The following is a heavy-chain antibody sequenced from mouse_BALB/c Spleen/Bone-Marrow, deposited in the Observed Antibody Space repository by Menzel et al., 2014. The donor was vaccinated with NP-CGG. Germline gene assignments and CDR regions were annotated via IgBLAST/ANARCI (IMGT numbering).Heavy chain of an antibody. Sequence: VQLQQSGPELVRPGASVKISCKASDYEFSDSWMNWVKQRPGQGLEWIGRIYPGDGDSIYNGKFKGKATLTSDKFSSTAYMQLSSLTSVDSAVYFCARSLSVVTPMDYWGQGTSATVSS. CDR1: DYEFSDSW. D-gene: IGHD1-1*01. CDR2: IYPGDGDS. CDR3: ARSLSVVTPMDY. V-gene: IGHV1-82*01. J-gene: IGHJ4*01.